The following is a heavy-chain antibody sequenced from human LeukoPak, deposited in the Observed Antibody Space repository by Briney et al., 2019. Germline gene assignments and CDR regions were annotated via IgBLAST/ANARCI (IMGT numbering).Heavy chain of an antibody. CDR3: ARGGVYYLDF. J-gene: IGHJ4*02. CDR2: IRYSGGT. CDR1: GGSISTYY. Sequence: PSETLSLTCTVSGGSISTYYWSWIRQPPGKGLEWIGYIRYSGGTYYDSSLKSRVTISIDTSKNQFSLELSSVTAADTAVYYCARGGVYYLDFWGQGTLVTVSS. V-gene: IGHV4-59*01. D-gene: IGHD3-16*01.